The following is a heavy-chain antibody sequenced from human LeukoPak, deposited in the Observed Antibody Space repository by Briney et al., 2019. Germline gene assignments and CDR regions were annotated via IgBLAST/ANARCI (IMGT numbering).Heavy chain of an antibody. CDR2: INHSGNT. V-gene: IGHV4-34*01. CDR3: ARGPPDCSSTSCYAFDAFDI. J-gene: IGHJ3*02. CDR1: GGSFSGYY. D-gene: IGHD2-2*01. Sequence: SETLSLTCGVSGGSFSGYYWNWIRQSPEKGLEWVGEINHSGNTRYSPSLRSRITMSVDTSRNHFSLKLSSVTAADTAVYYCARGPPDCSSTSCYAFDAFDIWGQGTMVTVSS.